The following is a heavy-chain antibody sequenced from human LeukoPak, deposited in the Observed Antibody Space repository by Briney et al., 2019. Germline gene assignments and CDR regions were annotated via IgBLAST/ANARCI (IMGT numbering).Heavy chain of an antibody. Sequence: PGGSLRLSCAASGFTFSSYAMSWVRQAPGKGLEWVSTTGGSGGVTQYADSVKGRFTISRDNSKNTLYLQMNSLRAEDTAVYYCAVQLERRPYFDYWGQGTLVTVSS. CDR3: AVQLERRPYFDY. D-gene: IGHD1-1*01. CDR1: GFTFSSYA. CDR2: TGGSGGVT. V-gene: IGHV3-23*01. J-gene: IGHJ4*02.